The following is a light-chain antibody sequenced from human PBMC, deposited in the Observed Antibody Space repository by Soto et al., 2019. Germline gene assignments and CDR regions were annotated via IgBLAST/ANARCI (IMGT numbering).Light chain of an antibody. CDR2: EVT. V-gene: IGLV2-8*01. J-gene: IGLJ3*02. Sequence: QSALTQPPSSYGSPGQSVTISCTGTNSDVGGYNYFSGYQKYPGKSPKRLIYEVTQRPSGVHDRFSASKSGNTAYLTVSGLQAEDAADSYFNSFAGSAQWVFCGGTKLTV. CDR3: NSFAGSAQWV. CDR1: NSDVGGYNY.